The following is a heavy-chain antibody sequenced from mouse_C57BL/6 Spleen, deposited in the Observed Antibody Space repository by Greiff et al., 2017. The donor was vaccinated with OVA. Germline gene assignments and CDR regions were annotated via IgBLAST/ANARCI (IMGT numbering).Heavy chain of an antibody. CDR1: GFTFSDYY. V-gene: IGHV5-16*01. Sequence: EVMLVESEGGLVQPGSSMKLSCTASGFTFSDYYMAWVRQVPEKGLEWVANINYDGSSTYYLDSLKSRFIISRDNAKNILYLQMSSLKSEDTATYYCARDGLYGYDYWGQGTTLTVSS. CDR3: ARDGLYGYDY. D-gene: IGHD2-2*01. CDR2: INYDGSST. J-gene: IGHJ2*01.